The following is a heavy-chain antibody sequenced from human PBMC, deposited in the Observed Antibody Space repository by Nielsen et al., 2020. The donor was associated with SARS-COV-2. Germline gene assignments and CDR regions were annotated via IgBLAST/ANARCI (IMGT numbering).Heavy chain of an antibody. CDR3: AKLPDHDVLTGSLDY. Sequence: GESLKISCVASGFTFSGSALSWVRQAPGKGLEWVSCISASGGSTYYADSVKGHFTISRDNSKNTLDLQMNGLGAEDTAVYYCAKLPDHDVLTGSLDYWGQGTLVTVSS. D-gene: IGHD3-9*01. CDR2: ISASGGST. CDR1: GFTFSGSA. J-gene: IGHJ4*02. V-gene: IGHV3-23*01.